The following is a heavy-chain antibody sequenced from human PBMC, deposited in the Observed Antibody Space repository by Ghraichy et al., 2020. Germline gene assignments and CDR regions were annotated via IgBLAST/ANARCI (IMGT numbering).Heavy chain of an antibody. CDR3: ARLAAQLIDY. CDR1: GGSISSSSYY. CDR2: IYYSGST. D-gene: IGHD2-2*01. V-gene: IGHV4-39*01. J-gene: IGHJ4*02. Sequence: SETLSLTCTVSGGSISSSSYYWGWTRQPPGKGLEWIGSIYYSGSTYYNPSLKSRVTISVDTSKNQFSLKLSSVTAADTAVYYCARLAAQLIDYWGQGTLVTVSS.